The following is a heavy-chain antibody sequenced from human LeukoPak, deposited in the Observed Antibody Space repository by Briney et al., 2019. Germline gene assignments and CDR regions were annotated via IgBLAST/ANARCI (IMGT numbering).Heavy chain of an antibody. CDR3: ATDKGGRDTILFGWLL. V-gene: IGHV1-69*06. J-gene: IGHJ4*02. CDR1: GYTFTDYY. Sequence: ASVKVSCKASGYTFTDYYMHWVRQAPGQGLEWMGGIIPIFGTANYAQKFQGRVTMTEDTSTDTAYMELSSLRSEDTAVYYCATDKGGRDTILFGWLLWGQGTLVTVSS. D-gene: IGHD3-9*01. CDR2: IIPIFGTA.